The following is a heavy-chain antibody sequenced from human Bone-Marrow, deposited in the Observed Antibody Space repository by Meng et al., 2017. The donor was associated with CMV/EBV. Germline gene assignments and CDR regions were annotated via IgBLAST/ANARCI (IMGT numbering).Heavy chain of an antibody. CDR3: AREIRCSSTSCWDNWFDP. Sequence: GESLKISCAASGFTFSSYWMSWVRQAPGKGLEWVANIKQDGSEKYYVDSVKGRFTISRDNAKNSLYLQMNSLRAEDTAVYYCAREIRCSSTSCWDNWFDPWGQGTLVTVYS. CDR1: GFTFSSYW. J-gene: IGHJ5*02. D-gene: IGHD2-2*01. CDR2: IKQDGSEK. V-gene: IGHV3-7*01.